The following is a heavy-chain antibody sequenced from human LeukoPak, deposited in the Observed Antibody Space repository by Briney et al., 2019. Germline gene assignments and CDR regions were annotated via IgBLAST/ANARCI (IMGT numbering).Heavy chain of an antibody. CDR1: GFTFSSYA. J-gene: IGHJ4*02. CDR3: ARGRHTAGDY. CDR2: ISYDGSNK. V-gene: IGHV3-30-3*01. D-gene: IGHD5-18*01. Sequence: QPGGSLRLSCAASGFTFSSYAMHWVRQAPGKGLEWVAVISYDGSNKYYADSVKGRFTISRDNSKNTLYLQMNSLRAEDTAVYYCARGRHTAGDYWGQGTLVTVSS.